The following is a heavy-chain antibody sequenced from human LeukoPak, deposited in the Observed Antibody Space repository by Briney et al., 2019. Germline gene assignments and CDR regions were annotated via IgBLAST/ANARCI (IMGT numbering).Heavy chain of an antibody. CDR3: AKDAYGGNSIYYYYYMDV. CDR1: GITLSDYE. Sequence: PGGSLRLSCVASGITLSDYEMNWVRQAPGKGLEWVSYINIGGATKHYADSVKGRFTISRDNANNSLYLQMNSLRAEDTALYYCAKDAYGGNSIYYYYYMDVWGKGTTVTISS. D-gene: IGHD4-23*01. J-gene: IGHJ6*03. CDR2: INIGGATK. V-gene: IGHV3-48*03.